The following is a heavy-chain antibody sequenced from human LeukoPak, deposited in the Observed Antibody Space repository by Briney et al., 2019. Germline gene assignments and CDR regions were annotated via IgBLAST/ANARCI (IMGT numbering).Heavy chain of an antibody. J-gene: IGHJ4*02. CDR2: ISYDGSNK. D-gene: IGHD5-12*01. CDR3: ARSATVTDY. CDR1: GFTFSSYA. V-gene: IGHV3-30-3*01. Sequence: GGSLRLSCAASGFTFSSYAMPWVRQAPGKGLEWVAVISYDGSNKYYADSVKGRFTISRDNSKNTLYLQMNSLRAEDTAVYYCARSATVTDYWGQGTLVTVSS.